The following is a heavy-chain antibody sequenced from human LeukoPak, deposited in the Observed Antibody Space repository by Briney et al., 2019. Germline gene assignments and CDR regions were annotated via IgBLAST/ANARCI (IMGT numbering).Heavy chain of an antibody. J-gene: IGHJ4*02. V-gene: IGHV3-66*01. Sequence: PGGSLRLSCAASGFSVSTKYMSWVRQAPGKGLEWVSVIYGADGTYYADFVKGRFTISRDNSKNTLYLQMNSLRPEDTAVYYCARDGLLGATNPFDYWGQGTLVTVSS. CDR3: ARDGLLGATNPFDY. CDR2: IYGADGT. D-gene: IGHD1-26*01. CDR1: GFSVSTKY.